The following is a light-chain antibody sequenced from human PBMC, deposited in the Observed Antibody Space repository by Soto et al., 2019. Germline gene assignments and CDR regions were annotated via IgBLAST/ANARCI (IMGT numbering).Light chain of an antibody. V-gene: IGLV2-8*01. CDR2: EVT. Sequence: QSALTKPPSASGSPGQSVTISCTGTSSDVGGYNYVSWYQQYPGRAPKLMIYEVTKRPSGVPDRFSGSKSGNTASLTVSGLQAEDEADYYCSSYAASNNFDVVFGGGTKVTVL. J-gene: IGLJ3*02. CDR1: SSDVGGYNY. CDR3: SSYAASNNFDVV.